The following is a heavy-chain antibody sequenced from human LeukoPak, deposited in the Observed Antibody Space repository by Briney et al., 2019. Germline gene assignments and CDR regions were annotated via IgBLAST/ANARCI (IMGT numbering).Heavy chain of an antibody. V-gene: IGHV4-39*01. J-gene: IGHJ6*03. CDR1: GGSISSSSYY. CDR2: IYYSGST. CDR3: ARQGDYYYMDV. Sequence: SETLSLTCTVSGGSISSSSYYWGWIRQPPGKGLEWIGRIYYSGSTYYNPSLKSRVTISVDTSKNQFSLKLSSVTAADTAVYYCARQGDYYYMDVWGKGTTVTVSS.